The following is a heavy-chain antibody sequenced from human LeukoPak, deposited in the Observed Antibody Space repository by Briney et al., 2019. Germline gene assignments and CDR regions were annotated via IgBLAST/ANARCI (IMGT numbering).Heavy chain of an antibody. CDR3: ARSNHADDY. CDR1: GFTFSNYW. V-gene: IGHV3-74*01. CDR2: INTGGSST. J-gene: IGHJ4*02. D-gene: IGHD4-11*01. Sequence: PGGSLRLSCASSGFTFSNYWMHWVRQVPGKGLVWVSRINTGGSSTTYAVSVKGRFTISRDNAKNTLYLQMNGLRAEDTAVYYCARSNHADDYWGQGTLVTVSS.